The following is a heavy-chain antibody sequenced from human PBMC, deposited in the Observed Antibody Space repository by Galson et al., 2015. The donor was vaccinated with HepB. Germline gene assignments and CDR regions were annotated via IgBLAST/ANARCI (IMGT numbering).Heavy chain of an antibody. D-gene: IGHD2-15*01. Sequence: SLRLSCAASGFTFSSYWMHWVRQAPGKGLVWVSRINSDGSSTSYADSVKGRFTISRDNAKNTLYLQMNSLRAEDTAVYYCAREGYCSGGSCHEDYWGQGTLVTVSS. CDR2: INSDGSST. V-gene: IGHV3-74*01. J-gene: IGHJ4*02. CDR3: AREGYCSGGSCHEDY. CDR1: GFTFSSYW.